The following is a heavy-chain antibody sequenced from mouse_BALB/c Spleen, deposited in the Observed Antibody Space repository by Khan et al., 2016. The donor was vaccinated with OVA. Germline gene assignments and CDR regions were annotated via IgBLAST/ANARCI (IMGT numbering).Heavy chain of an antibody. J-gene: IGHJ4*01. V-gene: IGHV3-2*02. D-gene: IGHD2-14*01. CDR3: ARSLYYSYGYALDC. CDR2: ISSTGGT. CDR1: GYSITSDYA. Sequence: EVQLQESGPGLVKPSQSLSLTCTVTGYSITSDYAWNWIRQFPGNKLERMGYISSTGGTSYNPSLKSRISITRDTSKNQFFLQLKSVTAEDTATYYCARSLYYSYGYALDCWGRGTLVTVSS.